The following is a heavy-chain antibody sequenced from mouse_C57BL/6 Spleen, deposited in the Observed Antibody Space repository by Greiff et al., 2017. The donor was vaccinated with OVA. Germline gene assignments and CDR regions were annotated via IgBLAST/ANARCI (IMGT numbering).Heavy chain of an antibody. CDR3: ASDYYGSSSQAWFAY. CDR1: GFTFSDYG. Sequence: EVQLVESGGGLVQPGGSLKLSCAASGFTFSDYGMAWVRQAPRKGPEWVAFISNLAYSIYYADTVTGRFTISRENAKNTLYLEMSSLRSEDTAMYYCASDYYGSSSQAWFAYWGQGTLVTVSA. CDR2: ISNLAYSI. V-gene: IGHV5-15*01. D-gene: IGHD1-1*01. J-gene: IGHJ3*01.